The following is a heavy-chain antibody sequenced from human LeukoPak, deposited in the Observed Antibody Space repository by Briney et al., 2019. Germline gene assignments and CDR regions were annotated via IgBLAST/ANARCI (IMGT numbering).Heavy chain of an antibody. D-gene: IGHD5-24*01. J-gene: IGHJ4*02. CDR2: IFHSGST. CDR3: ARGGEMSTVDY. V-gene: IGHV4-59*12. CDR1: GVSISRYY. Sequence: SETLSLTCTVSGVSISRYYWSWIRQPPGKGLEWIGEIFHSGSTNYNPSLKSRVTISEDTSKNQFSLKLSSVTAADTAVYYCARGGEMSTVDYWGQGTLVTVSP.